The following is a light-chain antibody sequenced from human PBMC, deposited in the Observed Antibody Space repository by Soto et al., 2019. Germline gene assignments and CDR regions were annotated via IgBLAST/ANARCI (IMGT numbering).Light chain of an antibody. CDR2: KAS. J-gene: IGKJ1*01. Sequence: IQMTRSPSTLSASLGDTVTMTCRASQSVSHWLAWYQQKPGKAPQVLIYKASTLKYGVPSRFRGSGSGTEFTLTISSLQPDDFATYYCQQYDSYSTFGQGTKVDIK. CDR3: QQYDSYST. CDR1: QSVSHW. V-gene: IGKV1-5*03.